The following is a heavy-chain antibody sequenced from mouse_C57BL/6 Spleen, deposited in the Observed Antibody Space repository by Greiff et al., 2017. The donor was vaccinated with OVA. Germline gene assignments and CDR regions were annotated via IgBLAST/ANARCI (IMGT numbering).Heavy chain of an antibody. V-gene: IGHV3-6*01. CDR2: ISYDGSN. CDR3: AKGDYGSGFDV. D-gene: IGHD1-1*01. J-gene: IGHJ1*03. Sequence: ESGPGLVKPSQSLSLTCSVTGYSITSGYYWNWIRQFPGNKLEWMGYISYDGSNNYNPSLKNRISITRDTSKNQFFLKLNSVTTEDTATYYCAKGDYGSGFDVWGTGTTVTVSS. CDR1: GYSITSGYY.